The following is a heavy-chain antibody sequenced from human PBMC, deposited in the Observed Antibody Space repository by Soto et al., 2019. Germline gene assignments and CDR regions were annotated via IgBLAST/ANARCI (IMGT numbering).Heavy chain of an antibody. Sequence: EVQLLESGGGLVQHGGSLRLSCAASGFSFSTYSMAWVRQAPGKGPEWVSGLSHGGAYTFYADSVKGRFTISVDISQNTVYLQMNSLRTEDTAVYYCAKWSGYGDAWGQGTLVTVSS. D-gene: IGHD4-17*01. V-gene: IGHV3-23*01. CDR1: GFSFSTYS. CDR3: AKWSGYGDA. J-gene: IGHJ4*02. CDR2: LSHGGAYT.